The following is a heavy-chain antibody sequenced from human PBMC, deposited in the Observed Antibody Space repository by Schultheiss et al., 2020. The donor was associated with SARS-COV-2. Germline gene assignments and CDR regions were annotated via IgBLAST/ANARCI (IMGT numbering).Heavy chain of an antibody. D-gene: IGHD3-22*01. Sequence: GGSLRLSCAASGFTFSSYAMSWVRQAPGKGLEWVAVISYDGSNKYYADSVKGRFTISRDNSKNTLYLQMNSLRAEDTAVYYCARGYMYKDYYDSSGPIEGWGQGTLVTVSS. J-gene: IGHJ4*02. V-gene: IGHV3-30-3*01. CDR1: GFTFSSYA. CDR3: ARGYMYKDYYDSSGPIEG. CDR2: ISYDGSNK.